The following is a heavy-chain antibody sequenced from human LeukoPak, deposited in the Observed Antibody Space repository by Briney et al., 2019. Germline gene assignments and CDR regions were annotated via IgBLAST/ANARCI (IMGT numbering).Heavy chain of an antibody. D-gene: IGHD2-2*01. J-gene: IGHJ4*02. CDR1: GFTFSNAW. CDR2: IKSKTDGGTR. CDR3: TTGYCSRTSCYYFDY. V-gene: IGHV3-15*01. Sequence: GGSLRLSCAASGFTFSNAWMSWVRQAPGKGLEWVGRIKSKTDGGTRDHAAPVKGRFTISRDDSKNTLYLQMNSLKTEDTAVYYCTTGYCSRTSCYYFDYWGQGTLVTVSS.